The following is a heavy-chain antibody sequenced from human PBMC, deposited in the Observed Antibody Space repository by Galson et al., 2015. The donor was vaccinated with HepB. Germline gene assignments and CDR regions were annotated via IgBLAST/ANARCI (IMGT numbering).Heavy chain of an antibody. D-gene: IGHD3-9*01. CDR3: ARSDCRRTGCFHHYGMDV. CDR1: ISTISYY. J-gene: IGHJ6*02. V-gene: IGHV4-39*01. CDR2: IDYSGST. Sequence: ISTISYYWGWIRQPPGRGLEWIGSIDYSGSTSHNPSLKSRVTISVDTSKTQFSLKLSSVTAADTAVYYCARSDCRRTGCFHHYGMDVWGQGTTVTVAS.